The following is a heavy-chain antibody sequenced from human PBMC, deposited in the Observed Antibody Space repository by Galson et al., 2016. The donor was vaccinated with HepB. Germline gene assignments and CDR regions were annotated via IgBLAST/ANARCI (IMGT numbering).Heavy chain of an antibody. CDR2: VRSKTDGGTT. CDR1: GFTFSNAW. Sequence: SLRLSCAVSGFTFSNAWMSWVRQAPGKGLEWIGRVRSKTDGGTTDIGTPVKGRFTISRDDSKNTLYLQKKGLKTEDTAVYYCATDYGSVMLSFFDYWGQGTLVTVTS. J-gene: IGHJ4*02. V-gene: IGHV3-15*01. CDR3: ATDYGSVMLSFFDY. D-gene: IGHD3-16*01.